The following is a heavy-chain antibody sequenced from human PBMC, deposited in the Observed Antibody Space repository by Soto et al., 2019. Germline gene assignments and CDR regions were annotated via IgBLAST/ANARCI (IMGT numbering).Heavy chain of an antibody. CDR1: GYTFTSYD. V-gene: IGHV1-8*01. Sequence: WASVKVSCKASGYTFTSYDINWVRQATGQGLEWMGWMNPNSGNTGYAQKFQGRVTMTRNTSISTAYMELSSLRSEDTAVYYCARGRGYYDFWPLRPWGQGTLVTVSS. D-gene: IGHD3-3*01. CDR2: MNPNSGNT. CDR3: ARGRGYYDFWPLRP. J-gene: IGHJ5*02.